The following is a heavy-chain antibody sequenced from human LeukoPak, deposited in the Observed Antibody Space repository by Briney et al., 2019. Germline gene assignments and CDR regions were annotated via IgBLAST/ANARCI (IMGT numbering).Heavy chain of an antibody. CDR1: GFTFSSYW. CDR2: IKQDGSEK. J-gene: IGHJ4*02. Sequence: GGSLRLSCAASGFTFSSYWMSWVRQAPGKGLEWVANIKQDGSEKYYVDSVKGRFTISRDNAKNTLLLQMNSLRAEDTAVYYCVRDGVGAPPFDYWGQEVLVTVSS. CDR3: VRDGVGAPPFDY. D-gene: IGHD1-26*01. V-gene: IGHV3-7*01.